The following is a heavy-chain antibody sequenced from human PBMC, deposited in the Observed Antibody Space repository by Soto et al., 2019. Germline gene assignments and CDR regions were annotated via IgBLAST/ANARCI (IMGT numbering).Heavy chain of an antibody. J-gene: IGHJ6*01. CDR1: GDSVSSNIPA. CDR3: APQTSGVMDV. V-gene: IGHV6-1*01. D-gene: IGHD5-18*01. CDR2: TYYRSKWYS. Sequence: SPTISLSCALSGDSVSSNIPAWNSITPSKTRGLEWLGRTYYRSKWYSEYAVSVKSRIIINPDTSKNQFSLQLNSVTPEVTAVKLWAPQTSGVMDVWGQVTTVTGSS.